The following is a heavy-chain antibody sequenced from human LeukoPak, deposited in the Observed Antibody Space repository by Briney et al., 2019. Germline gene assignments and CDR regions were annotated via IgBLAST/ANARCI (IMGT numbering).Heavy chain of an antibody. CDR1: GFTFSSYA. J-gene: IGHJ4*02. CDR2: FSGSGGST. CDR3: AKGYGSGSYYPGHIDY. D-gene: IGHD3-10*01. V-gene: IGHV3-23*01. Sequence: PGGSLRLSCAASGFTFSSYAMSWVRQAPGKGLEWVSAFSGSGGSTYYADSVKGRFTISSDNSKNTLYLQMNSLRAEDTAVYYCAKGYGSGSYYPGHIDYWGQGTLVTVSS.